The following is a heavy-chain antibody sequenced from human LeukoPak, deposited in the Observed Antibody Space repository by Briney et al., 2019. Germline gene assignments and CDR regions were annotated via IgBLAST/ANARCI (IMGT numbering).Heavy chain of an antibody. Sequence: GTSLRLSCAASGFTFSSYSMHWVRQAPGEGLEYVSVISSDGDNTYYADSVKGRFTISRDNSKNTLYLQMGSLRAEDMAVYYCARAALEYCGGDCLDYWGQGTLVTVPS. D-gene: IGHD2-21*01. V-gene: IGHV3-64*02. J-gene: IGHJ4*02. CDR2: ISSDGDNT. CDR1: GFTFSSYS. CDR3: ARAALEYCGGDCLDY.